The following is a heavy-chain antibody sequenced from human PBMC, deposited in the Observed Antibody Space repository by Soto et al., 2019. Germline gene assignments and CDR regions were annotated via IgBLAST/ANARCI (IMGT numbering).Heavy chain of an antibody. J-gene: IGHJ4*02. CDR2: ISSSSSYI. CDR3: ARETESYDFWSGYYIRPGNFDY. Sequence: PGGSLRLSCAASGFTFSSYSMNWVRQAPGKGLEWVSSISSSSSYIYYADSVKGRFTISRDNAKNSLYLQMNSLRAEDTAVYYCARETESYDFWSGYYIRPGNFDYWGQGTLVTVSS. CDR1: GFTFSSYS. V-gene: IGHV3-21*01. D-gene: IGHD3-3*01.